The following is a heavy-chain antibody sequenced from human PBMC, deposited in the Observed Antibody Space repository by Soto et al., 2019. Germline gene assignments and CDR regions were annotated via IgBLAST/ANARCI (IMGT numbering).Heavy chain of an antibody. CDR3: ARSSPNLYCSGGSCYTTPNYNWFDP. J-gene: IGHJ5*02. Sequence: SETLSLTCTVSGGSISSSSYYWGWIRQPPGKGLEWIGSIYYSGSTYYNPSLKSRVTISVDTSKNQLSLKLSSVTAADTAVYYCARSSPNLYCSGGSCYTTPNYNWFDPWGQGTLVTVSS. CDR1: GGSISSSSYY. D-gene: IGHD2-15*01. CDR2: IYYSGST. V-gene: IGHV4-39*01.